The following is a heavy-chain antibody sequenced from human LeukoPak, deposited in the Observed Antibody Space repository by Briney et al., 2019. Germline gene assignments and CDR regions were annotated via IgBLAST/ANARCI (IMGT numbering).Heavy chain of an antibody. CDR3: ARVVGGYCSGGSCYSDKAVDWFDP. D-gene: IGHD2-15*01. V-gene: IGHV4-59*12. CDR2: IYYSGST. CDR1: GGSINNYY. J-gene: IGHJ5*02. Sequence: TSETLSLTCTVSGGSINNYYWSWIRQPPGKGLEWIGYIYYSGSTYYNPSLKSRVTISVDRSKNQFSLKLSSVTAADTAVYYCARVVGGYCSGGSCYSDKAVDWFDPWGQGTLVTVSS.